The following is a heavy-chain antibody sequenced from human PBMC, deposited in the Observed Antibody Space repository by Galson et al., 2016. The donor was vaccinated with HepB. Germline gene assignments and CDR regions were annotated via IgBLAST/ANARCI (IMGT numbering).Heavy chain of an antibody. CDR1: GFTFRRYP. CDR3: ARDLWGYSGYGGNYFGMDV. D-gene: IGHD5-12*01. Sequence: SLRLSCAASGFTFRRYPMHWGRQAPGTGLEWVTVVPHYGNNNYYEDSVKGRFTVCQDNPKSTVSLHMNSLRPEDTAVYYCARDLWGYSGYGGNYFGMDVWGQGTTVTVS. J-gene: IGHJ6*02. CDR2: VPHYGNNN. V-gene: IGHV3-30-3*01.